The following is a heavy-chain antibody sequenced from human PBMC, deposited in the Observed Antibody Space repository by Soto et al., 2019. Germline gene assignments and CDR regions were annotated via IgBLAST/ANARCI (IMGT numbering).Heavy chain of an antibody. J-gene: IGHJ6*02. CDR1: GGTFSRYS. Sequence: QVQLVQSGAEVKKPGSSVKVSCKASGGTFSRYSITWVRQAPGHGLEWIGRIIPIFGIPTYAQKFQGRVTITADDSTSTAYKELSSLRSDDTAVYCCAREDRDRETGLVPAAIDGMDVWGQGTTVTVSS. V-gene: IGHV1-69*08. D-gene: IGHD2-2*01. CDR2: IIPIFGIP. CDR3: AREDRDRETGLVPAAIDGMDV.